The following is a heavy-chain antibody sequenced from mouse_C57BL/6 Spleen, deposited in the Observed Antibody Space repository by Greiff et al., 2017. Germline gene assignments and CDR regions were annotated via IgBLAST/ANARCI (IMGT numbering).Heavy chain of an antibody. CDR1: GYTFTDYE. V-gene: IGHV1-15*01. D-gene: IGHD2-2*01. CDR2: IDPETGGT. Sequence: QVQLQQSGAELVRPGASVTLSCKASGYTFTDYEMHWVKQTPVHGLEWIGAIDPETGGTAYNQKFKGKAILTADKSSSTAYMELRSQTSEDSAVYYCTRLRGYDAWFAYWGQGTLVTVSA. CDR3: TRLRGYDAWFAY. J-gene: IGHJ3*01.